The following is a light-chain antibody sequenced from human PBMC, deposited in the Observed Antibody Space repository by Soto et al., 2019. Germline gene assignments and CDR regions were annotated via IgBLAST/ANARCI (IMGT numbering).Light chain of an antibody. CDR3: SSYAGSNNWLV. V-gene: IGLV1-47*02. J-gene: IGLJ1*01. CDR2: SDD. Sequence: QSVLTQPPSASGTPGQKVTISCSGASSNIGNNFVSWYQQVPGTAPKLLIYSDDQRPSGVPDRVSGSKSGTSASLAISGLRSEDEADYYCSSYAGSNNWLVFGTGTKVTVL. CDR1: SSNIGNNF.